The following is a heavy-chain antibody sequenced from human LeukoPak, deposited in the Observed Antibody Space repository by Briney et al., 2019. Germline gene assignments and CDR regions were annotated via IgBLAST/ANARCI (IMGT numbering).Heavy chain of an antibody. CDR1: GFIVSSNY. D-gene: IGHD5-18*01. CDR2: IYSGGNT. Sequence: PGGSLRLSCAASGFIVSSNYMSWVRQAPGKGLEWVSVIYSGGNTYYADSVKGRFTISRDNAKNSLYLQMNSLRAEDTAVYYCARDHGPWGYSYALDYWGQGTLVTVSS. J-gene: IGHJ4*02. CDR3: ARDHGPWGYSYALDY. V-gene: IGHV3-66*01.